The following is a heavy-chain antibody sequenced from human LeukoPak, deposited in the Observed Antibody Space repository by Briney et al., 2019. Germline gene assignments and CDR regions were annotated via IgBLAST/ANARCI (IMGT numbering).Heavy chain of an antibody. Sequence: GGSLRLSCAASGFTFSSYWMSWVRQAPGKGLEWVANIKQDGSEKYYVDSVKGRFTISRDNAKNSLYLQMNSLRAEDTAVYYCAKDTRRDGYNSWQFSPHDYWGQGTLVTVSS. J-gene: IGHJ4*02. CDR3: AKDTRRDGYNSWQFSPHDY. CDR1: GFTFSSYW. V-gene: IGHV3-7*03. D-gene: IGHD5-12*01. CDR2: IKQDGSEK.